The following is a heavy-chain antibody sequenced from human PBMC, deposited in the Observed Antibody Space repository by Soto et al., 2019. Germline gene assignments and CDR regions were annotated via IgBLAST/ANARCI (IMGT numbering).Heavy chain of an antibody. Sequence: QVQLQESGPGLVKPSGTLSLTCAVSGGSISTSNWWSWVRQPPGKGLEWIGEVYRTGSTNYNPSLEGRLTIPVDKSKNQFSLKLTSVTAADTAVYYCARARATIAAAAIFDCWGQGTLVTVSS. CDR2: VYRTGST. D-gene: IGHD6-13*01. V-gene: IGHV4-4*02. CDR1: GGSISTSNW. CDR3: ARARATIAAAAIFDC. J-gene: IGHJ4*02.